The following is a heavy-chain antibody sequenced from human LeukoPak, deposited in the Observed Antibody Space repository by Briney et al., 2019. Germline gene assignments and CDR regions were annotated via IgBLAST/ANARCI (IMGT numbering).Heavy chain of an antibody. D-gene: IGHD3-10*01. CDR2: INPNSGGT. V-gene: IGHV1-2*02. CDR1: GYTFTGYY. Sequence: ASVKVSCKASGYTFTGYYMHWVRQAPGQGLEWMGWINPNSGGTNSAQKFQGRVTMTRDTSISTAYMELSRLRSDDTAVYYCARGLPARLAFGELLFPWFDPWGQGTLVTVSS. CDR3: ARGLPARLAFGELLFPWFDP. J-gene: IGHJ5*02.